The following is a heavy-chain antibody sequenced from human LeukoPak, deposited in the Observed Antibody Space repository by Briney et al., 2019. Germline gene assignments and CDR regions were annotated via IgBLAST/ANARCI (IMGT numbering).Heavy chain of an antibody. D-gene: IGHD4-17*01. CDR1: GGTFSSYA. CDR2: IIPIFGTA. CDR3: ARDLFSAVTDATYYFDY. V-gene: IGHV1-69*13. J-gene: IGHJ4*02. Sequence: EASVKVSCKASGGTFSSYAISWVRQAPGQGLEWMGGIIPIFGTANYAQKFQGRVTITADESTSTAYMELSSLRSEDTAVYYCARDLFSAVTDATYYFDYWGQGTLVTVSS.